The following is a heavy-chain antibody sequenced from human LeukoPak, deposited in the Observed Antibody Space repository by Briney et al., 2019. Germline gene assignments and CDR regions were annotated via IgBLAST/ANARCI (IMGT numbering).Heavy chain of an antibody. J-gene: IGHJ6*03. CDR1: GLTFYTYA. CDR2: ISGRDGRT. CDR3: ARDYSSGWYRVQDYYYMDV. V-gene: IGHV3-23*01. D-gene: IGHD6-19*01. Sequence: GGSLRLPCAVSGLTFYTYAMSWVRQAPGKGLEWVSAISGRDGRTYYADSVKGRFTVSRDNAKNSLYLQMNSLRAEDTAVYYCARDYSSGWYRVQDYYYMDVWGKGTTVTVSS.